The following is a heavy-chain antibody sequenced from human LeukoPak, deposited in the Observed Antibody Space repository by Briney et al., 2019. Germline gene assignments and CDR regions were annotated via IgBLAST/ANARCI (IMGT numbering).Heavy chain of an antibody. Sequence: GRSLRLSCAASGFTFSSYAMHWVRQASGKGLEWVGRIRSKASSYATAYAASVKGRFTISRDDSKNTAYLQMNSLKTEDTAVYYCTRHGATRGYNWFDPWGQGTLVTVSS. J-gene: IGHJ5*02. CDR2: IRSKASSYAT. CDR1: GFTFSSYA. V-gene: IGHV3-73*01. D-gene: IGHD1-26*01. CDR3: TRHGATRGYNWFDP.